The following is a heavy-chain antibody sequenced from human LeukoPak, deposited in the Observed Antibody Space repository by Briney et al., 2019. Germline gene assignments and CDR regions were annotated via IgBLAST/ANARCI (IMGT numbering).Heavy chain of an antibody. Sequence: SETLSLTCTVSGGSISSDNYYWGWIRQPPGKGLEFIGSIYYSGSTYYSPSLKSRVTISVDTSKNQFSLKLSSVTAADTAVYYCARGNPNYDILTGYYGNWFDPWGQGTLVTVSS. D-gene: IGHD3-9*01. CDR1: GGSISSDNYY. CDR3: ARGNPNYDILTGYYGNWFDP. J-gene: IGHJ5*02. V-gene: IGHV4-39*07. CDR2: IYYSGST.